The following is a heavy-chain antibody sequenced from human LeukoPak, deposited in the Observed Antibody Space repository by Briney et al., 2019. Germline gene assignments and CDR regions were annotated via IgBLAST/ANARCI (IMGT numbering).Heavy chain of an antibody. CDR3: ARGPIQRGQYGVRSSGWSNY. Sequence: SETLSLTCAVYGGSFSGYYWSWIRQPPGKGLEWIGEINHSGSTNYSPSLKSRVTISADTSKNQFSLKLSSVTAADTAVYYCARGPIQRGQYGVRSSGWSNYWGQGTLVTVSS. D-gene: IGHD6-19*01. V-gene: IGHV4-34*01. CDR2: INHSGST. J-gene: IGHJ4*02. CDR1: GGSFSGYY.